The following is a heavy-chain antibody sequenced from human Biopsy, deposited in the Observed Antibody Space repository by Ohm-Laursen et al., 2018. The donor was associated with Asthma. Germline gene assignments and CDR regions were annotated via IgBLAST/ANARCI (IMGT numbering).Heavy chain of an antibody. CDR3: ARAKRYFDWYWFDP. Sequence: SLTLSCAASGFTFSSYAMSWVRQAPGKGLEWVSAISGSGGSTYYADSVKGRFTISRDISKNTLYLQMNSLRAEDTAVYYCARAKRYFDWYWFDPWGQGTLVTVSS. J-gene: IGHJ5*02. CDR1: GFTFSSYA. CDR2: ISGSGGST. V-gene: IGHV3-23*01. D-gene: IGHD3-9*01.